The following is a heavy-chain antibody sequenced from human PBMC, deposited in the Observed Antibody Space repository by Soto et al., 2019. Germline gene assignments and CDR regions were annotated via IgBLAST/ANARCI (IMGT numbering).Heavy chain of an antibody. CDR3: ARDLLGGYSGYVLSYYFDY. D-gene: IGHD5-12*01. CDR1: GFTFSSYS. J-gene: IGHJ4*02. V-gene: IGHV3-21*01. Sequence: GGSLRLSCAASGFTFSSYSMNWVRQAPGKGLEWVSSISSSSSYIYYADSVKGRFIISRDNAKNSLYLQMNSLRAEDTAVYYCARDLLGGYSGYVLSYYFDYWGQGTLVTVSS. CDR2: ISSSSSYI.